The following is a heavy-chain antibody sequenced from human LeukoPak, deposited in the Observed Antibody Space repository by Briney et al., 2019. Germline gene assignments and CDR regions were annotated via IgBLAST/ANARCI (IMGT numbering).Heavy chain of an antibody. Sequence: GASVKVSCKASGYTFTGHYMQWVRQAPGQGLEWMGWISPNSGDTLHAQEFQGRVTMARDTSINTAYMELSNLRSDDTAVYYCARARQGAGTYAFDIWGQGTMVTVSS. D-gene: IGHD6-13*01. V-gene: IGHV1-2*02. CDR2: ISPNSGDT. CDR3: ARARQGAGTYAFDI. CDR1: GYTFTGHY. J-gene: IGHJ3*02.